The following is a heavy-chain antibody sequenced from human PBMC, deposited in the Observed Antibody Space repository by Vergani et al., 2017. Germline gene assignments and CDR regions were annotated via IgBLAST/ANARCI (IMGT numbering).Heavy chain of an antibody. CDR1: GYTFTSYG. V-gene: IGHV1-18*04. D-gene: IGHD2-2*01. CDR2: ISAYNGNT. CDR3: AGDPDIVVVPGAPYYYYYYGMDV. Sequence: QVQLVQSGAEVKKPGASVKVSCKASGYTFTSYGISWVRQAPGQGLEWMGWISAYNGNTNYAQKLQGRVTMTTDTSTSTAYMELRSLRSDDTAVYYCAGDPDIVVVPGAPYYYYYYGMDVWGQGTTVTVSS. J-gene: IGHJ6*02.